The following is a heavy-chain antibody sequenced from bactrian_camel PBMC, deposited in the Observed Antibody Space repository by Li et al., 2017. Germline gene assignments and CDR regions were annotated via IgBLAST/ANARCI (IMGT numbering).Heavy chain of an antibody. J-gene: IGHJ4*01. D-gene: IGHD1*01. V-gene: IGHV3S1*01. CDR3: AYDPGASRCNAVGWTATTLGIF. CDR2: TYAPGGNT. CDR1: EATFSTYC. Sequence: VQLVESGGGSVQAGGSLKLSCAASEATFSTYCMGLFRQAPGKEREGVATTYAPGGNTQIADSVKGRFTISKDNAKNTVYLQMNSLKSEDTAMYYCAYDPGASRCNAVGWTATTLGIFWGQGTQVTVS.